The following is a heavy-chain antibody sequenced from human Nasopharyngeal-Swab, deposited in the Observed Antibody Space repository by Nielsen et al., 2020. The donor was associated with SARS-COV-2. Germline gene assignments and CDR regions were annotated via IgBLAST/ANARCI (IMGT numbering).Heavy chain of an antibody. Sequence: SVKVSCKASGGTFSSYAISWVRQAAGQGLEWMGRNITILGIANYAQKFQGRVTITADKSTSTAYMELSRLRSEDTAVYYCAREYCSGGSCYGNYGMDVWGQGTTVTVSS. J-gene: IGHJ6*02. CDR1: GGTFSSYA. CDR3: AREYCSGGSCYGNYGMDV. V-gene: IGHV1-69*04. CDR2: NITILGIA. D-gene: IGHD2-15*01.